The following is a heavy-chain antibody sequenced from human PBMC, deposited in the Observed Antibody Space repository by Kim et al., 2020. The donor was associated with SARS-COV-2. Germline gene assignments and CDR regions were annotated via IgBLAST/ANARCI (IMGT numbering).Heavy chain of an antibody. D-gene: IGHD2-21*01. V-gene: IGHV3-53*01. J-gene: IGHJ4*02. CDR3: ARDRGGSTDGYPDS. CDR2: IYSGGST. Sequence: GGSLRLSCAASGFSVSSNFMSWVRQAPGKGLEWVSVIYSGGSTYYADSVKGRFTISRDNSKNTLYLQMNNLRAEDTAVYYCARDRGGSTDGYPDSWGQGTLVTFSS. CDR1: GFSVSSNF.